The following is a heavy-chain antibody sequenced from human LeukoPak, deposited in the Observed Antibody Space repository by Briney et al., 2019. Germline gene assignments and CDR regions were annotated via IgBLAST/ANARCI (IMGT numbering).Heavy chain of an antibody. J-gene: IGHJ4*02. V-gene: IGHV3-23*01. D-gene: IGHD6-19*01. CDR3: AKDHGGLSSGWPYYFDY. CDR2: ISGSGGST. Sequence: GASLRLSCAASGFTFSSYAMSWVRQAPGKGLEWVSAISGSGGSTYYADPVKGRFTISRDNSKNTLYLQMNSLRAEDTAVYYCAKDHGGLSSGWPYYFDYWGQGTLVTVSS. CDR1: GFTFSSYA.